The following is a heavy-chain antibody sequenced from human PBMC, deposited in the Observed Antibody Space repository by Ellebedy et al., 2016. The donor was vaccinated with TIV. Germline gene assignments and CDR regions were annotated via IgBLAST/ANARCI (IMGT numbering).Heavy chain of an antibody. CDR2: ISAYNGNT. D-gene: IGHD3-22*01. V-gene: IGHV1-18*04. J-gene: IGHJ4*02. CDR3: AREVGAPDQYFYDSSGYSPLDF. CDR1: GFTFSSYG. Sequence: GGSLRLXXAASGFTFSSYGISWVRQAPGQGLEWMGWISAYNGNTNYAQKLQGRVTMTTDTSTSTAYMELRSLRSDDTAVYYCAREVGAPDQYFYDSSGYSPLDFWGQGTLVTVSS.